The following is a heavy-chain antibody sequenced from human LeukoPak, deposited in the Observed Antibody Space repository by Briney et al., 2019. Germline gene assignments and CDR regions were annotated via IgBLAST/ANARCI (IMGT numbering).Heavy chain of an antibody. D-gene: IGHD5-12*01. CDR2: ISSSSSYV. J-gene: IGHJ4*02. CDR3: ARDFRYEGDY. Sequence: GGSLRLSCAASGFTFSSYAMNWVRQAPGKGLEWVSSISSSSSYVYYADSVKGRFTISRDNAKNSLYLQMNSLRAEDTAVYYCARDFRYEGDYWGQGTLVTVSS. V-gene: IGHV3-21*01. CDR1: GFTFSSYA.